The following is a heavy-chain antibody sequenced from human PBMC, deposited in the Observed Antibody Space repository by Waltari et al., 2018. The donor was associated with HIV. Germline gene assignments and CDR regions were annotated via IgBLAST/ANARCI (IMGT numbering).Heavy chain of an antibody. J-gene: IGHJ4*02. D-gene: IGHD6-13*01. CDR3: AREMKQQLVTDY. CDR1: GYSISSGYY. CDR2: IYHSGST. Sequence: QVQLQESGPGLVKPSETLSLTCAVSGYSISSGYYWGWIRQPPGKGLEWIGSIYHSGSTYYNPSLKSRVTISVDTSKNQFSLKLSSVTAADTAVYYCAREMKQQLVTDYWGQGTLVTVSS. V-gene: IGHV4-38-2*02.